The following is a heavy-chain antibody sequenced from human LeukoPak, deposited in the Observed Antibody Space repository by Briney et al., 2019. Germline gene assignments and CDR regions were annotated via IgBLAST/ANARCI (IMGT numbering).Heavy chain of an antibody. CDR3: VKRRSDSSSWYGAHYFDY. D-gene: IGHD6-13*01. J-gene: IGHJ4*02. CDR2: ISSNGGST. Sequence: PGGSLRLSCAASGFTFSSYSMNWVCQAPGEGLEYVSAISSNGGSTYYADSVKGRFTISRDNSKNTLYLQMSSLRAEDTAVYYCVKRRSDSSSWYGAHYFDYWGQGTLVTVSS. CDR1: GFTFSSYS. V-gene: IGHV3-64D*06.